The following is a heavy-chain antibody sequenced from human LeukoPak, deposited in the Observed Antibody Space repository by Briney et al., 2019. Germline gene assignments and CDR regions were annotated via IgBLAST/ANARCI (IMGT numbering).Heavy chain of an antibody. J-gene: IGHJ4*02. Sequence: SETLSLTCTVSGYSISSGYYWGWIRQPPGKGLEWIGSIYHSGSTYYNPSLKSRVTISVDTSKNQFSLKLSSVTAADTAVYYCARRRGYSHGYFDYWGQGTLVTVSS. V-gene: IGHV4-38-2*02. D-gene: IGHD5-18*01. CDR2: IYHSGST. CDR1: GYSISSGYY. CDR3: ARRRGYSHGYFDY.